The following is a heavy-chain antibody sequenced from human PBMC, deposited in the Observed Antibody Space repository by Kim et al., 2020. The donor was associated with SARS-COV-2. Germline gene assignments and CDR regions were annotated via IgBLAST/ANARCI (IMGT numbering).Heavy chain of an antibody. Sequence: AQKFQGRVTMTRDTSTSTVYVELSSLRSEDTAVYYCARNRGGSSGWHFDYWGQGTLVTVSS. D-gene: IGHD6-19*01. J-gene: IGHJ4*02. CDR3: ARNRGGSSGWHFDY. V-gene: IGHV1-46*01.